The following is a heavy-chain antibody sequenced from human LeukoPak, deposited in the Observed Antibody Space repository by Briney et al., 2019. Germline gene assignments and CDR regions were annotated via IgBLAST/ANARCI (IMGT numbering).Heavy chain of an antibody. D-gene: IGHD3-10*01. CDR1: GYTFTSYG. CDR3: ARAMVRGVILHYYGMDV. Sequence: GASVKVSCKASGYTFTSYGISWVRQAPGQGLEWMGWISAYNGNTNYVQKLQGRVTMTTDTSTSTAYMELRSLRSDDTAVYYCARAMVRGVILHYYGMDVWGQGTTDTVSS. V-gene: IGHV1-18*01. CDR2: ISAYNGNT. J-gene: IGHJ6*02.